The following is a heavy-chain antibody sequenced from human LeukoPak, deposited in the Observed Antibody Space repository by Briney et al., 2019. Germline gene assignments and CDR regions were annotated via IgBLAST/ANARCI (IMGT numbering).Heavy chain of an antibody. Sequence: SVKVSCKASGGTFSSYAISWVRQAPGQGLEWMGGIIPIFGTANYAQKFQGRVTSTADESTSTAYMELSSLRCADTAVYYCASGYSSGWYTPNYYYDGMDIWGQGTTVTVSS. D-gene: IGHD6-19*01. CDR1: GGTFSSYA. CDR3: ASGYSSGWYTPNYYYDGMDI. J-gene: IGHJ6*02. CDR2: IIPIFGTA. V-gene: IGHV1-69*13.